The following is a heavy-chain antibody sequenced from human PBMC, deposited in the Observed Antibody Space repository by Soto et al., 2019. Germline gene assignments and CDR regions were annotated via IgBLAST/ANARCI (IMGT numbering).Heavy chain of an antibody. J-gene: IGHJ4*02. CDR3: ARESVRYYDFWSGYSFFDY. V-gene: IGHV4-4*02. D-gene: IGHD3-3*01. CDR1: GGSISSSNW. CDR2: IYHSGST. Sequence: SETLSLTCAVSGGSISSSNWWSWVRQPPGKGLEWIGEIYHSGSTNYNPSLKSRVTISVDKSKNQFSLKLSSVTAADTAVYYWARESVRYYDFWSGYSFFDYWGQGTLVTVSS.